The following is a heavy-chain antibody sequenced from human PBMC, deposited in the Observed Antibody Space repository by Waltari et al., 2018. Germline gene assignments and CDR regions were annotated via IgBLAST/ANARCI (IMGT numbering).Heavy chain of an antibody. CDR1: GGSLYNYF. CDR3: ARWDSPGRYFGD. J-gene: IGHJ4*02. V-gene: IGHV4-59*08. D-gene: IGHD1-20*01. Sequence: QVQLQESGPGLVNPSETLSLTCSVSGGSLYNYFWNWIRQPPGKGLKWIGYIRHTGITTSNPPLNSRVTMAVDTSKSQISLRLTSVSATDTAVYFCARWDSPGRYFGDWGQGTPVTVSS. CDR2: IRHTGIT.